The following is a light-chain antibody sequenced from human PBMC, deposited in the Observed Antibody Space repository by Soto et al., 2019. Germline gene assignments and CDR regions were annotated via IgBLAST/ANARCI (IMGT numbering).Light chain of an antibody. CDR1: QSVSSSY. J-gene: IGKJ3*01. Sequence: EIVLTQSPGTLSLSPGERATLSCRASQSVSSSYLAWYQQKPGQAPRLLIYGASSRATGIPDRFSGSGSGTDFTLTISRLEPEDFAVYSCQQFGSSPLFTFGPGTKVHVK. CDR2: GAS. CDR3: QQFGSSPLFT. V-gene: IGKV3-20*01.